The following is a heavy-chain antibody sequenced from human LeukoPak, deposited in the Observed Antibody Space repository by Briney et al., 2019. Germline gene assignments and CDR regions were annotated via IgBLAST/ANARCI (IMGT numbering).Heavy chain of an antibody. J-gene: IGHJ4*02. CDR2: MNPNSGNT. V-gene: IGHV1-8*01. CDR1: GYTFTSYD. Sequence: ASVKVSCKASGYTFTSYDINWVRQATGQGLEWMGWMNPNSGNTGYAQKFQGRVTMTRNTSMSTAYMELSSLRSEDTAVYYCARFRGQQLALNPRFDYWGQGTLVTVSS. CDR3: ARFRGQQLALNPRFDY. D-gene: IGHD6-13*01.